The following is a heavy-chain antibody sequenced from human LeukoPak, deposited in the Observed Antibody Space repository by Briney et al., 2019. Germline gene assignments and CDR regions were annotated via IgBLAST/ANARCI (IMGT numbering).Heavy chain of an antibody. D-gene: IGHD6-6*01. CDR1: DGSISSGGYY. V-gene: IGHV4-30-2*01. J-gene: IGHJ4*02. Sequence: SQTLSLTCTVSDGSISSGGYYWSWIRQPPGKGLEWIGYIYHSGSTYYNPSLKSRVTISVDRSKNQFSLKLSSVTAADTAVYYCARGRSSSSSDDYWGQGTLVTVSS. CDR2: IYHSGST. CDR3: ARGRSSSSSDDY.